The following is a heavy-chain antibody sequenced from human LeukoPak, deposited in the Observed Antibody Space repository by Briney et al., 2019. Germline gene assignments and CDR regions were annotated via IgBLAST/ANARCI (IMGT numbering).Heavy chain of an antibody. CDR1: GGSFSGSY. CDR2: INHSGST. CDR3: ARHSKGSYRYSPLDY. V-gene: IGHV4-34*01. D-gene: IGHD3-16*02. Sequence: SETLSLTCGVFGGSFSGSYWSWLRQPPGKGLEWIGEINHSGSTNYNPSLKSRVTMSVDTSKNQFSLKLSSVTAADTAVYYCARHSKGSYRYSPLDYWGQGTLVTVSS. J-gene: IGHJ4*02.